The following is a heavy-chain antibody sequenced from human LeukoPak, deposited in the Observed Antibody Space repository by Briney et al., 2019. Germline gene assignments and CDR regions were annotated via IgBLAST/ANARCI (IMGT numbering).Heavy chain of an antibody. CDR3: ARVLLERPGIDSFDI. V-gene: IGHV3-11*04. Sequence: PGGSLRLSCAASGFTFSDYYMSWIRQAPGKGLEWVSYISSSGSTIYYADSVKGRFTISRDNAKNSLYLQMNSLRAEDTAIYYCARVLLERPGIDSFDIWGRGTMVTVSS. J-gene: IGHJ3*02. CDR1: GFTFSDYY. D-gene: IGHD1-1*01. CDR2: ISSSGSTI.